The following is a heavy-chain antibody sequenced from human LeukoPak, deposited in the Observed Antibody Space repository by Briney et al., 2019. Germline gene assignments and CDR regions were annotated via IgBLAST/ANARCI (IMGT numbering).Heavy chain of an antibody. Sequence: PGGSLRLSCAGSGFSISSYWMAWVRQAPGKGLEWVSSISSGGAYTYYADSVKGRFTISRDNSKNTLYLQMNSLRAEDTAVYYCAKDPYSSSSGGPYPMDVWGQGTTVTVSS. CDR3: AKDPYSSSSGGPYPMDV. J-gene: IGHJ6*02. V-gene: IGHV3-23*01. CDR1: GFSISSYW. D-gene: IGHD6-6*01. CDR2: ISSGGAYT.